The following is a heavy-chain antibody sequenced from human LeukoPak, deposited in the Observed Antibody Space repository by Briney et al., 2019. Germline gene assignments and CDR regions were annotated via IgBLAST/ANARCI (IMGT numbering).Heavy chain of an antibody. CDR1: GFTFSSYA. CDR3: ARVTMVRGVTQGPWFDP. D-gene: IGHD3-10*01. CDR2: ISYDGSNK. V-gene: IGHV3-30-3*01. J-gene: IGHJ5*02. Sequence: GGSLRLSCAASGFTFSSYAMHWVRQAPGKGLEWVAVISYDGSNKYYADSVKGRFTISRDNPKNTLYLQMNSLRAEDTAVYYCARVTMVRGVTQGPWFDPWGQGTLVTVSS.